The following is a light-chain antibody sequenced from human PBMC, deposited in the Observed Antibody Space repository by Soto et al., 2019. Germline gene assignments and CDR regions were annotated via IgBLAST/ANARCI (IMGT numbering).Light chain of an antibody. CDR3: QQYHSFSFT. Sequence: DIQMTQSPSSLSASVGDRVTITCRASQSITYWLAWYQQQPGRAPKLLIYDVFNLQSGVPSRFSGSGSGKEFTLTISSLQPDDSATYYCQQYHSFSFTFGQGTKLEIK. J-gene: IGKJ2*01. CDR2: DVF. V-gene: IGKV1-5*01. CDR1: QSITYW.